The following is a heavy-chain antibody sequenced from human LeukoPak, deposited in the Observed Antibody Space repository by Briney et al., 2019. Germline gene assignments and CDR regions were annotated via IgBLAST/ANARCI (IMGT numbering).Heavy chain of an antibody. CDR3: TRTYDFWSGYLYYFDY. CDR2: IRSKANSYAT. CDR1: GFTFSGSA. Sequence: GGSLRLSCAASGFTFSGSAMHWVRQASGKGLEWVGRIRSKANSYATAYAASVKGRFTISRDDSKNTAYLQMNSLKSEDTAVYYCTRTYDFWSGYLYYFDYWGQGTLVTVSS. V-gene: IGHV3-73*01. D-gene: IGHD3-3*01. J-gene: IGHJ4*02.